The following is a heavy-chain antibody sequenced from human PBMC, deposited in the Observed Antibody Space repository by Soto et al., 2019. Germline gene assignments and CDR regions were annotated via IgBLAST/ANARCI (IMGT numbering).Heavy chain of an antibody. D-gene: IGHD3-10*01. CDR1: GGSISSSSYY. J-gene: IGHJ4*02. V-gene: IGHV4-39*02. CDR3: ARRGVSGPVDY. Sequence: QLQLQESGPGLVKPSETLSLTCTVSGGSISSSSYYWGWIRQPPGKGLEWIGNIYYSGSAYYNPSLKSPVTISVDMSKNNFSLKLSSVTAADTAVYYCARRGVSGPVDYWGQGTLVTVSS. CDR2: IYYSGSA.